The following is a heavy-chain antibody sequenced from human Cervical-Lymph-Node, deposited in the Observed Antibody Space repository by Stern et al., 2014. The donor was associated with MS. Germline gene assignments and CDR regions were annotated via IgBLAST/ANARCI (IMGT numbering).Heavy chain of an antibody. Sequence: QITLKESGPTLVKPTQTLTLTCRVSGFSLSSVGEGVGWIRQPPGKALERLALIYWDDDRRYRPSLKGRLTITKDTSKNLVVLKMTNMDPMDTATYYCAHSSLSVGVSFDYWGQGTLITVSS. CDR1: GFSLSSVGEG. CDR3: AHSSLSVGVSFDY. V-gene: IGHV2-5*02. J-gene: IGHJ4*02. CDR2: IYWDDDR. D-gene: IGHD3-10*01.